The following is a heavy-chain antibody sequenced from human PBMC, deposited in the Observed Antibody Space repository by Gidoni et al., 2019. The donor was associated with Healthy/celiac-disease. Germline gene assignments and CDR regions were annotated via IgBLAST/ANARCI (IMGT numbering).Heavy chain of an antibody. J-gene: IGHJ6*02. CDR3: ARGAYSSLPHYYYYGMDV. CDR2: IIPIFGTA. V-gene: IGHV1-69*01. CDR1: GGTFSRYA. D-gene: IGHD6-13*01. Sequence: QVQLVQSGAEVKKPGPSVKVSCKASGGTFSRYAISWVRQAPGQGLEWMGGIIPIFGTANYAQKFQGRVTITADESTSTAYMELSSLRSEDTAVYYCARGAYSSLPHYYYYGMDVWGQGTTVTVSS.